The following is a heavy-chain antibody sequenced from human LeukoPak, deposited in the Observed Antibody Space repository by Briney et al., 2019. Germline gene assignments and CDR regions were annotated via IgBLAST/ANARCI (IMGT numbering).Heavy chain of an antibody. Sequence: GGSLRLSCTASGFTLNNDAMSWVRQAPGKGLEWVSAIGGGDTYYAGSVKGRFTISRDNSKNTLYLQMNSLRAEDTAVYYCSIGSRVGASNPFDYWGQGTLVTVSS. J-gene: IGHJ4*02. CDR3: SIGSRVGASNPFDY. D-gene: IGHD1-26*01. CDR2: IGGGDT. CDR1: GFTLNNDA. V-gene: IGHV3-23*01.